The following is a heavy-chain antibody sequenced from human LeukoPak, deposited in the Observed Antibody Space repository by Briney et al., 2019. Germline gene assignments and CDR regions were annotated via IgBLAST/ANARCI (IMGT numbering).Heavy chain of an antibody. Sequence: GGSLRLSCAASGFTFSSYAMSWVRQAPGKGLEWVSAISGSGGSTYYADSVKGRFTISRDNSKNTLYLQMNSLRAEDTAVYYCAKMGGFLEWAHMDVWGKGTTVTVSS. CDR1: GFTFSSYA. J-gene: IGHJ6*03. CDR3: AKMGGFLEWAHMDV. D-gene: IGHD3-3*01. CDR2: ISGSGGST. V-gene: IGHV3-23*01.